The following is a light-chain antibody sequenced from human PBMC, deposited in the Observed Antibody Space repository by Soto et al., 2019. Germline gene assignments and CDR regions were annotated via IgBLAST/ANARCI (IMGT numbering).Light chain of an antibody. CDR2: DVS. V-gene: IGLV2-14*01. CDR3: SSYTSSSTYV. CDR1: SSDVGAYNF. J-gene: IGLJ1*01. Sequence: QSALTQPASVSGSPGESITISCTGTSSDVGAYNFVSWYQQDPGKAPKLMIYDVSSRPSGVSNRFSGSKSGHTASLTISGLQAEDEADSYCSSYTSSSTYVFGTGTKVTVL.